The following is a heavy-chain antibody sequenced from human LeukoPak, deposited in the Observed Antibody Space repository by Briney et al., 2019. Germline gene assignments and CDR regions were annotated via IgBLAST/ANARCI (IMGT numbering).Heavy chain of an antibody. V-gene: IGHV3-23*01. CDR3: AKSNVDDFWSGYDY. CDR1: GFTFSSYA. D-gene: IGHD3-3*01. Sequence: PGGSLRLSCAASGFTFSSYAMTWVRQAPGKGLEWVSIIGGSGDSPYYADSVKGRFTISRDNSENTLFLQMNSLRAEDTALYYCAKSNVDDFWSGYDYWGQGTLVTVSS. J-gene: IGHJ4*02. CDR2: IGGSGDSP.